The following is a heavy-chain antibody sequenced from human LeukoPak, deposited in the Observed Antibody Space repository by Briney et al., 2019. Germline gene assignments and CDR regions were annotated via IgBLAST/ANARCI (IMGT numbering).Heavy chain of an antibody. CDR3: AREFYYDSSGYYSSFDY. CDR1: GFTFSSYA. Sequence: GGSLRLSCAASGFTFSSYAMHWVRQAPGKGLEWVAVISYDGSNKYYADSVKGRFTISRDNSKNTLYLQMNSLRAEDTAVYYCAREFYYDSSGYYSSFDYWGQGTLVTVSS. V-gene: IGHV3-30*04. CDR2: ISYDGSNK. J-gene: IGHJ4*02. D-gene: IGHD3-22*01.